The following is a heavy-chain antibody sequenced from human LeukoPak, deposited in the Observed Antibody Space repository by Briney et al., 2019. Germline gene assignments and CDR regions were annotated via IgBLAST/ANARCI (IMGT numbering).Heavy chain of an antibody. Sequence: PSETLSLTCTVSGDSISSYYWNWIRQPPGKGLEWIGYIYDSGSTNYNPSLKSRVTISVDTSKNQFSLKLSSVTAADTAVYYCARGYSSGWIDYWDQGTLVTVSS. J-gene: IGHJ4*02. D-gene: IGHD6-19*01. V-gene: IGHV4-59*08. CDR3: ARGYSSGWIDY. CDR2: IYDSGST. CDR1: GDSISSYY.